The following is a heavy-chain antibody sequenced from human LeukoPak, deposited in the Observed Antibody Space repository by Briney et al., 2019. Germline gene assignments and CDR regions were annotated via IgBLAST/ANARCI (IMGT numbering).Heavy chain of an antibody. CDR1: GFTFSSYS. V-gene: IGHV3-21*01. J-gene: IGHJ4*02. CDR2: ISSSSSYI. D-gene: IGHD6-19*01. CDR3: AREPEYSSGWPYFFDF. Sequence: GGSLRLSCAASGFTFSSYSMNWVRQAPGKGLEWVSSISSSSSYIYYADSVKGRFTISRDNSKNTLYLQMNSLRAEDTAVYYCAREPEYSSGWPYFFDFWGQGTLVTVSS.